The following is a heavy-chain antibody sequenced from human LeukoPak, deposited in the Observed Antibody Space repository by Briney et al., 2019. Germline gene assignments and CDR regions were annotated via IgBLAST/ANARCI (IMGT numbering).Heavy chain of an antibody. J-gene: IGHJ4*02. V-gene: IGHV4-4*08. CDR1: GGSISSYY. D-gene: IGHD3-22*01. CDR3: ARDPGYYDTSGYPAYFDY. CDR2: IYYSGST. Sequence: SETLSLTCTVSGGSISSYYWSWIRQPPGKGLEWIGYIYYSGSTNYNPSLKTRVTISVDPSKNQVSLKLSSVTAADTAVYYCARDPGYYDTSGYPAYFDYWGQGTLVTVSS.